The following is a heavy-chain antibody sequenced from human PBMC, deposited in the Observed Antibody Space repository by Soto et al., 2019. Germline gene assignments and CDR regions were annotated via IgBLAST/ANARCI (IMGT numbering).Heavy chain of an antibody. CDR3: AKVGPYDSGSYMFRYNWFGP. V-gene: IGHV3-64*02. J-gene: IGHJ5*02. CDR2: ISSDGGST. CDR1: GFTFSNYE. Sequence: PVGSLRLSCAGSGFTFSNYEMHWVRQAPGKGLEYVSTISSDGGSTYYADSVKGRFTISRDNSKSTVDLQMNSLRAEDTAVYYCAKVGPYDSGSYMFRYNWFGPWGPGTLVTVSS. D-gene: IGHD3-10*01.